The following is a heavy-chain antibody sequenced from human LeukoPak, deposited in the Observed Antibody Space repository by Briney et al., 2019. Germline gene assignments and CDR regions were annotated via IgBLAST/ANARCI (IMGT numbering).Heavy chain of an antibody. CDR2: ISGSGGST. J-gene: IGHJ4*02. CDR3: AKEKARGVVAATSVDY. V-gene: IGHV3-23*01. Sequence: PGGSLRLSCAASGFTFSSYAMSWVRQAPGKGLEWVSAISGSGGSTYYADSVKGRFTISRDNSKNTLYLQMNSLRAEDTAVYYCAKEKARGVVAATSVDYWGQGTLVTVSS. D-gene: IGHD2-15*01. CDR1: GFTFSSYA.